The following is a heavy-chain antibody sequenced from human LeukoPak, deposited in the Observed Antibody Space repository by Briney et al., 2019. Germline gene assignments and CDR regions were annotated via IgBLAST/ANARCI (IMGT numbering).Heavy chain of an antibody. CDR1: GGTFNSYA. CDR2: IIPIPGTA. J-gene: IGHJ5*02. CDR3: ASVYSSSWDRRANWFDP. V-gene: IGHV1-69*11. Sequence: SVKVSCKASGGTFNSYAISWVRQAPGQGLEWMGRIIPIPGTANYAQKFQGRVTITTDESTSTAYMELSSLRSEDTAVYYCASVYSSSWDRRANWFDPWGQGTLVTVSS. D-gene: IGHD6-13*01.